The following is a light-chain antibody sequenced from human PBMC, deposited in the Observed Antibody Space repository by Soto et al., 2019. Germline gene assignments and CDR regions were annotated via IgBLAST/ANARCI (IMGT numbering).Light chain of an antibody. J-gene: IGKJ5*01. CDR1: QSVSSSY. Sequence: ELVLTQSPGTLSLSPGERATLSCRASQSVSSSYLAWYQQKPGQAPRLLIYGASSRATGIPDRLSGSGSGTDFTVTISRLEPEDFAVYYCQQYGSSPPQVTFGQGTRLESK. CDR3: QQYGSSPPQVT. V-gene: IGKV3-20*01. CDR2: GAS.